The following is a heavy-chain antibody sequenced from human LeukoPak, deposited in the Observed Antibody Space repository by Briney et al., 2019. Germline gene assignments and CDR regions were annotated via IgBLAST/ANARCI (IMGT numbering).Heavy chain of an antibody. D-gene: IGHD3-9*01. CDR2: IYPGDSDT. J-gene: IGHJ4*02. CDR1: GFTFSGSA. CDR3: ARQGYYDILTGIDY. Sequence: GGSLRLSCAASGFTFSGSAMHWVRQASGKGLEWMGIIYPGDSDTRYSPSFQGQVTISADKSISTAYLQWSSLKASDTAMYYCARQGYYDILTGIDYWGQGTLVTVSS. V-gene: IGHV5-51*01.